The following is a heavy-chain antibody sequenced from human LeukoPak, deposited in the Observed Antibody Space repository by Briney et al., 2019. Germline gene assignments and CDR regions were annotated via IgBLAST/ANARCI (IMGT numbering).Heavy chain of an antibody. CDR2: IYTSGST. D-gene: IGHD5-12*01. CDR1: GGSISSYY. V-gene: IGHV4-4*07. CDR3: ARVGTSITFFHFDY. Sequence: SETLSLTCTVSGGSISSYYWSWIRQPAGKGLEWIGRIYTSGSTNYNPSLKRRVTMSVDTSKNQFSLKLSSVTAAETAAYYCARVGTSITFFHFDYWGQGTLVLVSS. J-gene: IGHJ4*02.